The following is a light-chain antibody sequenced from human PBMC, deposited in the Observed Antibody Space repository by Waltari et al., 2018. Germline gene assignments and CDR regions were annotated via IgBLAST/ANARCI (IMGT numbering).Light chain of an antibody. V-gene: IGKV1-39*01. CDR2: AAS. CDR1: QSISSY. CDR3: QQYHKWPPWT. Sequence: DIQMTQSPSSLSASVGDRVTITCRASQSISSYLNWYQQKPGKAPKLLIYAASSLQSGVPSRFSGSGSGTDFTLTISSLQPEDFATYYCQQYHKWPPWTFGQGTKVEIK. J-gene: IGKJ1*01.